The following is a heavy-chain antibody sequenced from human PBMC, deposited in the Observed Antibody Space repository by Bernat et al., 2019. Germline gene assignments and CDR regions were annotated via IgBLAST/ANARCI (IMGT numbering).Heavy chain of an antibody. CDR3: AKDVVVVPAAMGYFQH. D-gene: IGHD2-2*01. CDR2: ISSSGSTR. V-gene: IGHV3-11*01. CDR1: GFTFSDYY. J-gene: IGHJ1*01. Sequence: QVQLVESGGGLVKPGGSLRLSCAASGFTFSDYYMSWIRQAPGKGLEWVSYISSSGSTRYHADSVKGRFTISRDNSKNTLYLQMTSLRAEDTAVYYCAKDVVVVPAAMGYFQHWGQGTLVTVSS.